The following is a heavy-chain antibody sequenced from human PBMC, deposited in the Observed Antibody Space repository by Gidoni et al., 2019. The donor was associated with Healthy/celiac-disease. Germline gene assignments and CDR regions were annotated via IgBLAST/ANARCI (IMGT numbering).Heavy chain of an antibody. CDR1: GGSISSSSYY. Sequence: QLQLQESGPGLVKPSETLSLTCTVSGGSISSSSYYWGWSRQPPGKGPEWIGSIYYSGSTYYNPSLKSRVTISVDTSKNQFSLKLSSVTAADTAVYYCARMYRYGDYVGYWGQGTLVTVSS. D-gene: IGHD4-17*01. CDR2: IYYSGST. V-gene: IGHV4-39*01. J-gene: IGHJ4*02. CDR3: ARMYRYGDYVGY.